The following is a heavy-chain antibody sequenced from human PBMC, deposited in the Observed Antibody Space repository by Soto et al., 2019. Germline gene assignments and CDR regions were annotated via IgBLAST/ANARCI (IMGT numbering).Heavy chain of an antibody. CDR2: IYYGGSS. CDR1: GGSISSDSYY. CDR3: ARLYYYDSSGYLY. D-gene: IGHD3-22*01. J-gene: IGHJ4*02. V-gene: IGHV4-39*01. Sequence: QLQLQESGPRLVKPSETLSLTCTVSGGSISSDSYYWGWIRQPPGKGLEWIGSIYYGGSSYYNPSLQRRVTISVDTSKNHFSLKLSSVTAADTAIYYCARLYYYDSSGYLYWGQGTLVTVSS.